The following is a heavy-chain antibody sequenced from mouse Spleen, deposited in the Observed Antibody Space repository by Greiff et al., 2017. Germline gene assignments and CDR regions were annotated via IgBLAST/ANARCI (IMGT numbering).Heavy chain of an antibody. J-gene: IGHJ3*01. D-gene: IGHD2-1*01. CDR3: ARDLLP. CDR1: GYSITSGYY. Sequence: EVKLVESGPGLVKPSQSLSLTCSVTGYSITSGYYWNWIRQFPGNKLEWMGYISYDGSNNYNPSLKNRISITRDTSKNQFFLKLNSVTTEDTATYYCARDLLPWSQGTLVTVSA. CDR2: ISYDGSN. V-gene: IGHV3-6*02.